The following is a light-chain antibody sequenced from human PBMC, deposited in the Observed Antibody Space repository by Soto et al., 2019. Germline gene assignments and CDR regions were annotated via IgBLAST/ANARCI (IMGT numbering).Light chain of an antibody. CDR3: QSYDSSLSGPYV. J-gene: IGLJ1*01. V-gene: IGLV1-40*01. CDR2: GNS. Sequence: SVLTQPPSVSGAPGQRVTTSCTGSSSNIGAGYDVHWYQQLPGTAPKLLIYGNSNRPSGVPDRFSGSKSGTSASLAITGLQAEDEADYYCQSYDSSLSGPYVFGTGTKVTVL. CDR1: SSNIGAGYD.